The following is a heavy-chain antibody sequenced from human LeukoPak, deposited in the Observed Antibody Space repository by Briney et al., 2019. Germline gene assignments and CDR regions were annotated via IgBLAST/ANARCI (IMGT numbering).Heavy chain of an antibody. CDR3: AKGGDGYNSHDAFDI. CDR1: GFTFSSYG. V-gene: IGHV3-30*18. Sequence: GRSLRLSCAASGFTFSSYGRHWVRQAPGKGLEWVGVISYDGSNKYYADSVKGRFTISRDNSKNTLYLQMNSLRAEDTAVYYCAKGGDGYNSHDAFDIWGQGTMVTVSS. D-gene: IGHD5-24*01. CDR2: ISYDGSNK. J-gene: IGHJ3*02.